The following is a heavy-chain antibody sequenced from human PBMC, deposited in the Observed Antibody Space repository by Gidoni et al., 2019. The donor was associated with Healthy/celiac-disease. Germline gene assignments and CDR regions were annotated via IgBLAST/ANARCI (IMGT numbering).Heavy chain of an antibody. J-gene: IGHJ6*02. Sequence: QVQLVESGGGVVQPGRSLRLSCAASGFTFRSYGMHWVRQAPGKGLEWVAVISYEGSNKYYADSGKGRFTISRDNSKNTLYLQMNSLRAEDTAVYYCAKDKDTASGATYGMDVWGQGTTVTVSS. V-gene: IGHV3-30*18. D-gene: IGHD5-18*01. CDR2: ISYEGSNK. CDR1: GFTFRSYG. CDR3: AKDKDTASGATYGMDV.